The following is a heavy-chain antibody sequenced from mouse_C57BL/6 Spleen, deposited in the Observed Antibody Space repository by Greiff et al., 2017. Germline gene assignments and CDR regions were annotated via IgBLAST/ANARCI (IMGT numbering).Heavy chain of an antibody. D-gene: IGHD2-4*01. V-gene: IGHV5-17*01. Sequence: EVQVVESGGGLVKPGGSLKLSCAASGFTFSDYGMHWVRQAPEKGLEWVAYISSGSSTIYYADTVKGRFTISRDNAKNTLFLQMTSLRSEDTAMYYCAPDYDDAMDYWGQGTSVTVSS. J-gene: IGHJ4*01. CDR1: GFTFSDYG. CDR2: ISSGSSTI. CDR3: APDYDDAMDY.